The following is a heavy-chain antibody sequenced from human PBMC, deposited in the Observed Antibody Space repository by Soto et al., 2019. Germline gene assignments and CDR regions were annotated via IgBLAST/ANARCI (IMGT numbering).Heavy chain of an antibody. CDR2: IYYSGNT. D-gene: IGHD6-13*01. Sequence: PSEPLSLTCTVSGGSISSSSYYWGWIRQPPGKGLEWTGSIYYSGNTYYNPSLKSRVTISVDTSKNQFSLRLTSVTAADTALYYCARQTTYSSSWYDYWGHGTLVTVSS. V-gene: IGHV4-39*07. CDR3: ARQTTYSSSWYDY. J-gene: IGHJ5*01. CDR1: GGSISSSSYY.